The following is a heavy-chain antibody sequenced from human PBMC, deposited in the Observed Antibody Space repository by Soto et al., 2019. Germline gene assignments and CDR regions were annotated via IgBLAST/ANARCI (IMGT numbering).Heavy chain of an antibody. V-gene: IGHV3-23*01. CDR2: ISGSGGST. CDR3: SGPYYYGSSGYSPGY. D-gene: IGHD3-22*01. Sequence: PGGSLRLSCAASGFTFSNYAMSWVHQAPGKGLEWVSIISGSGGSTYYADSVKGRFTISRDNSQNTLYLQMNSLRAEDTALYYCSGPYYYGSSGYSPGYWGQGTLVTVSS. J-gene: IGHJ4*02. CDR1: GFTFSNYA.